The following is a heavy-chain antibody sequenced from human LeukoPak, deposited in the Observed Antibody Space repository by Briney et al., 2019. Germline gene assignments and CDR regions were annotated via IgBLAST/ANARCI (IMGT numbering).Heavy chain of an antibody. CDR3: ARGASRSFDY. Sequence: ASVKVSCKASGYTFTSYYMHWVRQAPGQGLEWMGIINPSGGSTSYAQKFQGRVTITRDTSISTAYMELSSLRSEDTAVYFCARGASRSFDYWGQGTLVTVSS. CDR2: INPSGGST. J-gene: IGHJ4*02. V-gene: IGHV1-46*01. CDR1: GYTFTSYY.